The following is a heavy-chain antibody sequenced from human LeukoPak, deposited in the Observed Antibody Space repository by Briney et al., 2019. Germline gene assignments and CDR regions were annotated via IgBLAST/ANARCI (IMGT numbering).Heavy chain of an antibody. V-gene: IGHV3-33*01. Sequence: PGGSLRLSCAASGFTFSSYGMHWVRQAPGKGLEWVAVIWYDGGNKYYADSVKGRFTISRDNSKNTLYLQMNSLRAEDTAVYYCARDKARITMVRGARAGMDVWGQGTTVTVSS. J-gene: IGHJ6*02. D-gene: IGHD3-10*01. CDR3: ARDKARITMVRGARAGMDV. CDR2: IWYDGGNK. CDR1: GFTFSSYG.